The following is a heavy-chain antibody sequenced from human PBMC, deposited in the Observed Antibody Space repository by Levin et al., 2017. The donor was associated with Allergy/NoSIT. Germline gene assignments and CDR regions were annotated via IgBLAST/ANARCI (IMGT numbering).Heavy chain of an antibody. Sequence: ASVKVSCKASGYTFTNYALHWVRQAPGQSLEWMGWIHADNGDTRYSPRFQDRITITRDKSATTAYMELTSLRSEDSAIYYCARDLTLVLEYWGQGSLITVSA. D-gene: IGHD3-10*01. CDR2: IHADNGDT. J-gene: IGHJ4*02. CDR1: GYTFTNYA. V-gene: IGHV1-3*01. CDR3: ARDLTLVLEY.